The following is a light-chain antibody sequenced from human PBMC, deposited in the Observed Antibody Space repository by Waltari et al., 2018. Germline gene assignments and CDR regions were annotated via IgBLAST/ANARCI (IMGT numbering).Light chain of an antibody. J-gene: IGLJ2*01. CDR3: CSYAGSYTFV. CDR2: EVS. V-gene: IGLV2-14*01. CDR1: NNDIGAYNY. Sequence: QSALTQPASVSGSPGQSITISCTGTNNDIGAYNYVSWYQRHPGKAPKLILYEVSNRPSGVSGRFSGSKSGNTASLTISGLQAEDEADYYCCSYAGSYTFVFGGGTKLTVL.